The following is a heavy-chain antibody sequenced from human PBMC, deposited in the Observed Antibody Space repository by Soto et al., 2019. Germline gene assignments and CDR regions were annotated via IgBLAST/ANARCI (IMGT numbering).Heavy chain of an antibody. J-gene: IGHJ6*02. CDR1: GYTFTRYG. V-gene: IGHV1-18*01. CDR3: AMVDVYVTPSPQDV. CDR2: INTYNGNT. D-gene: IGHD3-16*01. Sequence: QVQLVQSGAEVKNPGASVKVSCKASGYTFTRYGIGWARQAPGQGLEWMGWINTYNGNTNYAQNVQGRVTLTTDTSTSTAYMELRSLRSNDTAIYYCAMVDVYVTPSPQDVWGQGTRSSSP.